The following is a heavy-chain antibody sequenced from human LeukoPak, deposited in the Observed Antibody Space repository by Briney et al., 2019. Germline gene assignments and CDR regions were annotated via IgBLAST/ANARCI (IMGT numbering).Heavy chain of an antibody. Sequence: ASVKVSCKASGGTFSSYAISWVRQAPGQGLEWMGGIIPIFGTANYAQKFQGRVTITADESTSTAYMELSSLRSEDTAVYYCARGRPYGPGLWFGEAGKTYYMDVWGKGTTVTVSS. CDR1: GGTFSSYA. V-gene: IGHV1-69*13. D-gene: IGHD3-10*01. J-gene: IGHJ6*03. CDR2: IIPIFGTA. CDR3: ARGRPYGPGLWFGEAGKTYYMDV.